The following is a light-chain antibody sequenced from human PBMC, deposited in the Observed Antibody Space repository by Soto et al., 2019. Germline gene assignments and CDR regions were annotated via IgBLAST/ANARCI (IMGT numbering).Light chain of an antibody. V-gene: IGLV2-14*01. CDR1: ISDVGGYNY. CDR3: SSYTSSSTRV. CDR2: DVS. J-gene: IGLJ1*01. Sequence: QSALTQPASAAGSPGQSITISCTGTISDVGGYNYVSWYQQHPGKAPKLMIHDVSNRPSGVSNRFSGSKSGNTASLTISGLQAEDEADYYCSSYTSSSTRVFGTGTKVTVL.